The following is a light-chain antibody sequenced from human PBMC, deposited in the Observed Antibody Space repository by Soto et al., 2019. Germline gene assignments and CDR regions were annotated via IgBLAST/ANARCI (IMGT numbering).Light chain of an antibody. V-gene: IGKV3-20*01. CDR2: GVS. J-gene: IGKJ2*01. CDR1: QSLTSNY. CDR3: LHYGGSPWT. Sequence: IVLTQSPGTLSLSPGERTTLSCRASQSLTSNYLAWSQQRPGQAPRLLLYGVSSRDTGIPDRVSGSGSGTYFTLTISRLEPADFAVYYSLHYGGSPWTFGQGTKLEIK.